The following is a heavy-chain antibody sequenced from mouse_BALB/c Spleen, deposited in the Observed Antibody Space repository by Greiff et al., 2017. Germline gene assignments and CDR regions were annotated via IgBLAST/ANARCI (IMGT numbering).Heavy chain of an antibody. Sequence: EVHLVESGGGLVKPGGSLKLSCAASGFTFSDYYMYWVRQTPEKRLEWVATISDGGSYTYYPDSVKGRFTISRDNAKNNLYLQMSSLKSEDTAMYYCARDIGSSYDYAMDYWGQGTSVTVSS. CDR1: GFTFSDYY. J-gene: IGHJ4*01. D-gene: IGHD1-1*01. CDR3: ARDIGSSYDYAMDY. CDR2: ISDGGSYT. V-gene: IGHV5-4*02.